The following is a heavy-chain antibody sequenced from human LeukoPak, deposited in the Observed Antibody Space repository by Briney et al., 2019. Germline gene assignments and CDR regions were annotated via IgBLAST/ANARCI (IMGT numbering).Heavy chain of an antibody. CDR1: GLTFGDAW. V-gene: IGHV3-15*01. CDR3: TTDPSLGTTVPWTSNYFDY. Sequence: KPGGSLRLSCAVSGLTFGDAWMSWVRQAPGKRLEWVGRIKSAASAATTDYAAPLKDRFIISRDDSKNTLFLQMNSLTIEDTGVYHCTTDPSLGTTVPWTSNYFDYWGRGTLVTVSS. D-gene: IGHD4-17*01. J-gene: IGHJ4*02. CDR2: IKSAASAATT.